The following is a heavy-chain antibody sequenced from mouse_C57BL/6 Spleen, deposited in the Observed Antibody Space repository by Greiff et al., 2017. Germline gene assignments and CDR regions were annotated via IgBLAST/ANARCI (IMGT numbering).Heavy chain of an antibody. Sequence: QVQLQQPGAELVKPGASVKLSCKASGYTFTSYWMHWVKQRPGQGLEWIGMIHPNRGSTNYNEKFKSKATLTVDKSSSTAYMQLSSLTSEDSAVYYCARSGTGWFAYCGQGTLVTVSA. CDR3: ARSGTGWFAY. D-gene: IGHD4-1*01. CDR1: GYTFTSYW. V-gene: IGHV1-64*01. CDR2: IHPNRGST. J-gene: IGHJ3*01.